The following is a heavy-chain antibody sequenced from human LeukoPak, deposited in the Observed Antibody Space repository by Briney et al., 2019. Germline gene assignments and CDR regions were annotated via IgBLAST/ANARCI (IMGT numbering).Heavy chain of an antibody. CDR2: ISSSSSYI. CDR1: GFTFSSYS. Sequence: GGSLRLSCAASGFTFSSYSMNWVRQAPGKGLEWVSSISSSSSYIYYADSVKGRFTISRDNAKNSLYLQMNSLRAEDTAVYYCARDGSAEGLGFDYWGQGTLVTVSS. D-gene: IGHD2-15*01. V-gene: IGHV3-21*01. CDR3: ARDGSAEGLGFDY. J-gene: IGHJ4*02.